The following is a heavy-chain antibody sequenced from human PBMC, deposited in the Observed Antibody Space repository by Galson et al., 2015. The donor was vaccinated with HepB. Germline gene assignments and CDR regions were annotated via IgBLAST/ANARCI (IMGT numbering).Heavy chain of an antibody. CDR2: INPSGGST. J-gene: IGHJ4*02. CDR3: ARGRELLRARRGPDALGKLDY. D-gene: IGHD1-26*01. CDR1: GYTFNSYY. V-gene: IGHV1-46*02. Sequence: SVKVSCKASGYTFNSYYMHWVRQAPGQGLEWMGIINPSGGSTSYPQKFQGRVTMTRDTSTNTVYMGLSSLRSEDTAVYLCARGRELLRARRGPDALGKLDYWGQGTLVTVSS.